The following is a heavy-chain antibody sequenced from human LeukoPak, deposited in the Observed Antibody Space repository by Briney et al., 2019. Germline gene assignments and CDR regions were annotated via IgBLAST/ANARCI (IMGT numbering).Heavy chain of an antibody. V-gene: IGHV3-11*04. CDR2: ISSSGRTI. J-gene: IGHJ4*02. D-gene: IGHD3-10*01. Sequence: GESLRLSCAASGFTFSDYYMSWIRQAPGKGLEWVSYISSSGRTIYYADSVKGRFTISRDNAKNSLYLQMNSLRVEDRAVYYCATVTYGRLDYWGQGTLVTVSS. CDR1: GFTFSDYY. CDR3: ATVTYGRLDY.